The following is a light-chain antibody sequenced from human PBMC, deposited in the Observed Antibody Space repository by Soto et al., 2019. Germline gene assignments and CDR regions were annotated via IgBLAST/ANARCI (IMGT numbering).Light chain of an antibody. CDR1: QSVSSY. CDR2: GAS. J-gene: IGKJ1*01. Sequence: DIVLTQSPATLSLSPGERATLSCRASQSVSSYLAWYQQKPGQAPRLLIFGASYRATGIPARFSGSGSGTEFTLTITSLQSEDFALYYCQQYHNLWTFGQGTKVDIK. CDR3: QQYHNLWT. V-gene: IGKV3D-15*01.